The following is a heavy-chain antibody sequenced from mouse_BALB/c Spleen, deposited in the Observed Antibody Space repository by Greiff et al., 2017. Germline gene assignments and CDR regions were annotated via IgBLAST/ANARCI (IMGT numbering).Heavy chain of an antibody. CDR1: GYTFTSYY. V-gene: IGHV1S81*02. Sequence: QVQLKESGAELVKPGASAKLSCKASGYTFTSYYMYWVKQRPGQGLEWIGEINPSNGGTNFNEKFKSKATLTVDKSSSTAYMQLSSLTSEDSAVYYCTRGGRFYYYAMDYWGQGTSVTVSS. CDR2: INPSNGGT. J-gene: IGHJ4*01. CDR3: TRGGRFYYYAMDY.